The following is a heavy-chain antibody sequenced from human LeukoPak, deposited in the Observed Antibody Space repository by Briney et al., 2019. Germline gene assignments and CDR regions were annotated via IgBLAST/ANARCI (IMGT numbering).Heavy chain of an antibody. CDR2: IFYSGST. V-gene: IGHV4-39*01. D-gene: IGHD6-13*01. CDR3: ARRGITYSSSFFAY. J-gene: IGHJ4*02. CDR1: GDSIGSSNDY. Sequence: SSETLSLTCTVSGDSIGSSNDYWAWVRQPPGKGLEWLGSIFYSGSTYYNPSLKSRVTISVDTSKNQFSVNLYSVTAADTATYYCARRGITYSSSFFAYWGQGTLVTVSS.